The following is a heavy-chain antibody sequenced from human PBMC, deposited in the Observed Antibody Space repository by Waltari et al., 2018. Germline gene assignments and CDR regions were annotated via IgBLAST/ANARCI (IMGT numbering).Heavy chain of an antibody. D-gene: IGHD3-16*01. Sequence: QLQLEESGPGLVRPSETLAPTCADSGGPLTTITYFWGWLRQPPGKGMEWIGSFSYNGNTYYNPSLKRRVAISGDTSKNQISLLLSSVTAADTAVYYCARGLGAIYWGHGTLVTVSS. CDR2: FSYNGNT. CDR1: GGPLTTITYF. CDR3: ARGLGAIY. V-gene: IGHV4-39*07. J-gene: IGHJ4*01.